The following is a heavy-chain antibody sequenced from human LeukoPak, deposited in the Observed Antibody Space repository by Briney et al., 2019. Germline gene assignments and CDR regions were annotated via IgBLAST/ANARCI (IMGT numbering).Heavy chain of an antibody. CDR3: ARSGLLDCSSTSCQLVGWFDP. D-gene: IGHD2-2*01. V-gene: IGHV1-18*01. J-gene: IGHJ5*02. CDR2: ISAYNGNT. Sequence: ASVKVSCKASGYTFTSYGISWVRQAPGQGLEWMGWISAYNGNTNYAQKLQGRVTMTTDTSTSTAYMELRSLRSDDTAVYYCARSGLLDCSSTSCQLVGWFDPWGQGTLVTVSS. CDR1: GYTFTSYG.